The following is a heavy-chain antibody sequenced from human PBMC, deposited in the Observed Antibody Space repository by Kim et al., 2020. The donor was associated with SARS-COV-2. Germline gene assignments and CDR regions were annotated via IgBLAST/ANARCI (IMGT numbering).Heavy chain of an antibody. CDR3: TTDRRYCSGGSCYNWYFDL. Sequence: GGSLRLSCAASGFTFSNAWMSWVRQAPGKGLEWVGRIQSKTDGGTTDYAAPVKGRFTISRDDSKNTLYLQMNSLKTEDTAVYYCTTDRRYCSGGSCYNWYFDLWGRGTLVTVSS. V-gene: IGHV3-15*01. J-gene: IGHJ2*01. CDR1: GFTFSNAW. D-gene: IGHD2-15*01. CDR2: IQSKTDGGTT.